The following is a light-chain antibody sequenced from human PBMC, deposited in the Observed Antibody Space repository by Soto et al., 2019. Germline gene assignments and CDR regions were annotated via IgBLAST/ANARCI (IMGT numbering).Light chain of an antibody. CDR2: AAS. Sequence: DIQMTQSPYSVSASVGDRVTITCRASQGISSWLAWYQQKPGKAPKLLIYAASSLQSGVPSRFSGRGSGTEFSLTVSSLQPGEFATYYCQQADSLPLSFGGGTKVAIK. J-gene: IGKJ4*01. V-gene: IGKV1-12*01. CDR3: QQADSLPLS. CDR1: QGISSW.